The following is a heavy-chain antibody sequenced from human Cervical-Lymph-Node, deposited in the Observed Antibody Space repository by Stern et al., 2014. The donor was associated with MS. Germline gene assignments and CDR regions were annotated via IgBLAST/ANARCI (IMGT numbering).Heavy chain of an antibody. CDR2: IYWDDYK. J-gene: IGHJ6*02. D-gene: IGHD4-17*01. CDR1: GFSLSTSGVG. Sequence: QVTLRESGPTLVKPTQTLTLTCTFSGFSLSTSGVGVGWIRQPPGKALEWLALIYWDDYKRYSPSLKSRLPITKDTSKNQVVLTMTNMDPVDTATYYCAHRRYGDYGHYGMDVWGQGTTVTVSS. V-gene: IGHV2-5*02. CDR3: AHRRYGDYGHYGMDV.